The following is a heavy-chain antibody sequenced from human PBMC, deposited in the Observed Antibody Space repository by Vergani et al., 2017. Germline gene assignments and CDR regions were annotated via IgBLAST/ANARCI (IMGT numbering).Heavy chain of an antibody. CDR3: AKALGYCSSTSCLPNGFDP. CDR1: GFTFSSYA. CDR2: ISGSGGST. V-gene: IGHV3-23*01. Sequence: EVQLLESGGGLVQPGGSLRLSCAASGFTFSSYAMSWVRQAPGKGLEWVSAISGSGGSTYYADSVKGRFTISRDNSKNTLYLQMNSLRAEDTAVYYCAKALGYCSSTSCLPNGFDPWGQGLLVIVSS. D-gene: IGHD2-2*01. J-gene: IGHJ5*02.